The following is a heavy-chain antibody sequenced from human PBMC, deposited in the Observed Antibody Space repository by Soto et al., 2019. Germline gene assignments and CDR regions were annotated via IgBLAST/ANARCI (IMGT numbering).Heavy chain of an antibody. D-gene: IGHD2-2*02. J-gene: IGHJ6*02. CDR3: ARSRYCSSTSCFTFTTHYYYFGMDV. V-gene: IGHV3-21*06. Sequence: LRLSCEASGFTFSSHSMNWVRQAPGKGLEWVSSISSVDNYIYYAGSVKGRFTISRDNAKNSLFLQMDSLRAEDTAVYYCARSRYCSSTSCFTFTTHYYYFGMDVWGQGTTVTSP. CDR1: GFTFSSHS. CDR2: ISSVDNYI.